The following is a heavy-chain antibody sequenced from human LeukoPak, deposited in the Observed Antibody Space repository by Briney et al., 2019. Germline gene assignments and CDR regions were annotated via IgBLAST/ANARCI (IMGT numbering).Heavy chain of an antibody. D-gene: IGHD2-8*01. CDR3: AKAGCTNGVCYTWFDY. Sequence: GRTLRLSCAVSGFTFSSYGMHWVRQAPGKGLEWVAVIWYDGSNKYYADSVNSRFTISRDNSKNALYLQMNSLRAEDTAVYYCAKAGCTNGVCYTWFDYWGQGTLVTVSS. CDR2: IWYDGSNK. J-gene: IGHJ4*02. CDR1: GFTFSSYG. V-gene: IGHV3-33*06.